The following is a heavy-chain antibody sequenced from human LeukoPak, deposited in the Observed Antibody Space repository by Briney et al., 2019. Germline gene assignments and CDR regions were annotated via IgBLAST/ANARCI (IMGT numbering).Heavy chain of an antibody. Sequence: ASVKVSCKASGYTFTSYGIRWVRQAPGQGLEWMGWISAYNGNTNYAQKLQGRVTMTTDTSTSTAYMELRSLRSDDTAVYYCARKRYFDWLSGYYFDYWGQGTLVTVSS. CDR3: ARKRYFDWLSGYYFDY. D-gene: IGHD3-9*01. J-gene: IGHJ4*02. CDR1: GYTFTSYG. V-gene: IGHV1-18*01. CDR2: ISAYNGNT.